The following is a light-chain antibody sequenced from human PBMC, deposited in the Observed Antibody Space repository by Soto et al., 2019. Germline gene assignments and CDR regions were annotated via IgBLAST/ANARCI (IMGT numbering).Light chain of an antibody. CDR1: SSDVGGYSY. J-gene: IGLJ1*01. V-gene: IGLV2-14*01. CDR2: DVS. CDR3: ASYTPSSTYV. Sequence: QSALTQPASVSGSPGQSIANYYTETSSDVGGYSYVSWYQQQPGKAPKLVISDVSNRPSGVSDRFSGSKSGNTASLTISGLQTEDKADYYCASYTPSSTYVFGTGSKVTVL.